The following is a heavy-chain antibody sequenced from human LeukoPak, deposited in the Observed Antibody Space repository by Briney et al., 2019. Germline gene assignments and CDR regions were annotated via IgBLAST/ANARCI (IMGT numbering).Heavy chain of an antibody. D-gene: IGHD1-26*01. CDR1: GGTFNSHA. Sequence: SAKVSCKASGGTFNSHAVTWVRQAPGQGPEWMGRIIPIIDIVNYAQNFQGRLTITADKSTSTAYMELSSLRSDDTAVYYCARTRRATALYSYYNMDVWGQGTTVTVSS. CDR3: ARTRRATALYSYYNMDV. CDR2: IIPIIDIV. J-gene: IGHJ6*02. V-gene: IGHV1-69*04.